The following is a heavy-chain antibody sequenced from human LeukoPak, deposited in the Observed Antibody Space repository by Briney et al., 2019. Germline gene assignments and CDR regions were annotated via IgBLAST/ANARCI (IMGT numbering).Heavy chain of an antibody. CDR3: ARESLWFGELLYYFDY. D-gene: IGHD3-10*01. V-gene: IGHV3-30-3*01. CDR2: ISYDGSNK. Sequence: GRSLRLSCAASGFTFSNYAIHWVRQAPGKGLEWVAIISYDGSNKYYADSVKGRFTISRDNSKNTLYLQMNSLRAEDTAVYYCARESLWFGELLYYFDYWGQGTLVTVSS. J-gene: IGHJ4*02. CDR1: GFTFSNYA.